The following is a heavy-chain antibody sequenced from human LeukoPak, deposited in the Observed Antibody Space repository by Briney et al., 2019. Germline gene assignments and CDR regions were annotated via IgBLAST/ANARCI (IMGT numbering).Heavy chain of an antibody. V-gene: IGHV3-53*01. CDR2: IYSGGST. CDR1: GFTLSSSY. J-gene: IGHJ4*02. CDR3: AREQDGGYD. D-gene: IGHD6-25*01. Sequence: PGGSLRLSCAASGFTLSSSYMSWVRQAPGKGLEWVSIIYSGGSTYYADSVKGRFTISRDNSKNTLYLQMNSLRGEDTAVYYCAREQDGGYDWGQGTLVTVSS.